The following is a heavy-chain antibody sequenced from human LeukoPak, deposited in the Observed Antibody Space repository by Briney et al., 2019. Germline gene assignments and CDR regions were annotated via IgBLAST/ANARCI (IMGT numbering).Heavy chain of an antibody. Sequence: SETLSLTCAVYGGSFSGYYWSWIRQPPGKGLEWIGSIYYSGSTYYNPSLKSRVTISVDTSKNQFSLKLSSVTAADTAVYYCARHKAVAGIKDYWGQGTLVTVSS. D-gene: IGHD6-19*01. J-gene: IGHJ4*02. CDR2: IYYSGST. CDR3: ARHKAVAGIKDY. CDR1: GGSFSGYY. V-gene: IGHV4-34*01.